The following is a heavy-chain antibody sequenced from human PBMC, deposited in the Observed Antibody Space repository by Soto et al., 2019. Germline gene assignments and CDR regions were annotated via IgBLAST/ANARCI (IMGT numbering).Heavy chain of an antibody. Sequence: GGSLRLSCAASGITFNGYAMGWVRQAPGKRLEWVSIFHTALDTTYYADSVKGRFTISRDNSKNTLYHQMNSLRAEDTTVYYCARHGYNYGGGYFDYWGQGTLVTVSS. J-gene: IGHJ4*02. CDR1: GITFNGYA. V-gene: IGHV3-66*04. CDR2: FHTALDTT. CDR3: ARHGYNYGGGYFDY. D-gene: IGHD5-18*01.